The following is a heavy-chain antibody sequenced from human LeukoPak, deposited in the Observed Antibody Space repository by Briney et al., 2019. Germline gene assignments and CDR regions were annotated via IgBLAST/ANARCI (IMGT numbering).Heavy chain of an antibody. CDR3: ARTTTPHYYGSGSYALGY. J-gene: IGHJ4*02. D-gene: IGHD3-10*01. CDR1: GFTFSTCA. CDR2: ISYDGSNK. V-gene: IGHV3-30-3*01. Sequence: GRSLRLSCAASGFTFSTCAMHWVRQGPGKGLEWVAVISYDGSNKFYADSVKGRFTISRDNSKNTLYLQMSSLSAEDTAVYYCARTTTPHYYGSGSYALGYWGQGTLVTVPS.